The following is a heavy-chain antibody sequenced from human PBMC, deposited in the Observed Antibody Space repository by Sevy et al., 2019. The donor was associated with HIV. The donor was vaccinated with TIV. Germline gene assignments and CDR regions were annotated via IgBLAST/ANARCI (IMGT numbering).Heavy chain of an antibody. CDR1: GESFSNYY. CDR2: IDHSGRS. D-gene: IGHD4-17*01. Sequence: SETLSLTCAVYGESFSNYYWSWIRLSPGKGLESIGEIDHSGRSDYNPSLKSRVTMSVDTSKNQFSLKLTSVTAADTAVYYCARGPTPLRSDYGDYRGVGYYFDSWGQGTLVTVSS. V-gene: IGHV4-34*01. J-gene: IGHJ4*02. CDR3: ARGPTPLRSDYGDYRGVGYYFDS.